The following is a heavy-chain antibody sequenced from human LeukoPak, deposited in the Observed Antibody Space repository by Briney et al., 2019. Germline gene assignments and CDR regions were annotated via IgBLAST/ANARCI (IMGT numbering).Heavy chain of an antibody. D-gene: IGHD2-15*01. Sequence: GGSLRLSCAASGFTFDDYAMHWVRQAPRKGLEWVSGISWNSGSIGYADSVKGRFTISRDNAKNSLYLQMNSLRAEDTALYYCAKDGCSGGSCYEYYFDYWGQGTLVTVSS. CDR3: AKDGCSGGSCYEYYFDY. CDR1: GFTFDDYA. J-gene: IGHJ4*02. V-gene: IGHV3-9*01. CDR2: ISWNSGSI.